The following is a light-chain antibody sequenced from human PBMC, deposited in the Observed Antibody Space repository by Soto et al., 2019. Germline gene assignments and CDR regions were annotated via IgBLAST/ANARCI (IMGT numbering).Light chain of an antibody. CDR3: QQYNNWWT. V-gene: IGKV3-15*01. CDR1: RSVNSN. Sequence: EIVITQSPATLSVSPGERATLSCRASRSVNSNLAWYQQKPGQAPRLLIYGASTRATGIPARFSGSGSETDFTLTIRRLQSEDFAFYYWQQYNNWWTFGQGTKVEIK. CDR2: GAS. J-gene: IGKJ1*01.